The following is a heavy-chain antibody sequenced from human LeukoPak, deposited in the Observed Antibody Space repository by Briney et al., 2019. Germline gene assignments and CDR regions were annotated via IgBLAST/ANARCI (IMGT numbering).Heavy chain of an antibody. CDR2: IYYSGST. CDR3: VRGSTLRHYQY. Sequence: MPSETLSLTRTVSGGSISTYYWSWIRQPPGKGLEWIGYIYYSGSTNYNPSLKSRVTVSVDTSKNQFSLNLSSVTAADTAVYYCVRGSTLRHYQYWGQGTLVTVSS. V-gene: IGHV4-59*08. J-gene: IGHJ4*02. D-gene: IGHD3-16*01. CDR1: GGSISTYY.